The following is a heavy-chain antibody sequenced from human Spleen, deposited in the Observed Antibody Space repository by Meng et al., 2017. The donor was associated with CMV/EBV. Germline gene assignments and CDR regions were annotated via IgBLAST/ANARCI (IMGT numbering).Heavy chain of an antibody. CDR2: IYSGSSST. V-gene: IGHV3-23*03. CDR3: ARYGFGFDY. D-gene: IGHD2-15*01. Sequence: IHSCAASGFAFGTSAEGWVRQAQGEGLGWVSLIYSGSSSTDYADSVEGRFTISRDKSKNTLYLQMNSLRAEDTAVYYCARYGFGFDYWGQGTLVTVSS. CDR1: GFAFGTSA. J-gene: IGHJ4*02.